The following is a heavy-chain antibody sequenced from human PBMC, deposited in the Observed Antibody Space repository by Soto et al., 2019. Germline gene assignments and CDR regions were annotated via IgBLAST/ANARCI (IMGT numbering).Heavy chain of an antibody. CDR1: GGSFSGYY. CDR3: AREFPYYESSDSYFDY. V-gene: IGHV4-34*01. J-gene: IGHJ4*02. CDR2: INHSGST. D-gene: IGHD3-16*01. Sequence: SETLSLTCAVYGGSFSGYYWSWIRQPPGKGLEWIGEINHSGSTNYNPSLKSRVTISVDTSKNQFSLHLNSVTPEDTAVYYCAREFPYYESSDSYFDYWGQGALVTVSS.